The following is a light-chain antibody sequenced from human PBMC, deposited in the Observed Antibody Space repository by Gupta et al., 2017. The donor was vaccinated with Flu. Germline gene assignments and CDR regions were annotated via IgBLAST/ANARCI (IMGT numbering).Light chain of an antibody. V-gene: IGKV2-30*01. CDR3: RQYTHWPRDT. CDR2: KVS. Sequence: TLGPPASISCRSSQSRGYRDGNTYLTWFQQRPGQAPRRLIYKVSNRDAGVPDRFSGSGSGTDFTLKISRVESEDVGVYYCRQYTHWPRDTFGQGTQLEIK. J-gene: IGKJ5*01. CDR1: QSRGYRDGNTY.